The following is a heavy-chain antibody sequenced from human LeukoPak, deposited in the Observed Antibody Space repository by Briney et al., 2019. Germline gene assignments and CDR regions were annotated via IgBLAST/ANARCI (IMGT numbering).Heavy chain of an antibody. CDR2: ISSSSSTI. J-gene: IGHJ4*02. Sequence: GGSLRLSCAASGFTFSSYSMNWVRQAPGKGLELVSYISSSSSTIYYADSVKGRFTISRDNAKNSLYQKMNSLRAEDTAVYYCARDLGVVSHYYFDYWGQGTLVTVSS. CDR1: GFTFSSYS. V-gene: IGHV3-48*01. CDR3: ARDLGVVSHYYFDY. D-gene: IGHD2/OR15-2a*01.